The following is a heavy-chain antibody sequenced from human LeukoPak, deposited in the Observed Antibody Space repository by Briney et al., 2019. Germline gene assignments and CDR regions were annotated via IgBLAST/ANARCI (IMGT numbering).Heavy chain of an antibody. CDR3: ARGRIMITFGGVIVPLYFDY. CDR1: GGSFSGYY. J-gene: IGHJ4*02. V-gene: IGHV4-34*01. CDR2: INHSGST. D-gene: IGHD3-16*02. Sequence: SETLFLTCAVYGGSFSGYYWSWIRQPPGKGLEWIGEINHSGSTNYNPSLKSRVTISVDTSKNQFSLKLSSVTAADTAVYYCARGRIMITFGGVIVPLYFDYWGQGTLVTVSS.